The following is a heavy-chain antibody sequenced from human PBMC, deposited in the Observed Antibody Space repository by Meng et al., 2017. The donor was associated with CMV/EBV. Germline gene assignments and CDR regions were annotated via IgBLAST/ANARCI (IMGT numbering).Heavy chain of an antibody. V-gene: IGHV4-39*01. D-gene: IGHD6-19*01. Sequence: GSLRLSCTVSGGSISSSSYYWGWIRQPPGKGLEWIGRIYYSGSTYYNPSLKGRVTISVDTSKNQFSLKLSSVTAADTAVYYCARLATIAVAGTSYYYYYGMDVWGQGTTVTVSS. CDR3: ARLATIAVAGTSYYYYYGMDV. CDR2: IYYSGST. CDR1: GGSISSSSYY. J-gene: IGHJ6*02.